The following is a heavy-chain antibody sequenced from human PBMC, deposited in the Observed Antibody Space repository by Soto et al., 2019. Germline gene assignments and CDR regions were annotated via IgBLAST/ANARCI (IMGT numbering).Heavy chain of an antibody. D-gene: IGHD3-3*01. Sequence: QITLNESGPTVVKPAETLTLTCTFSGFSLTTSGVGVGWIRQSPGKAPEWLALIYWDDDKRYSASLKSRLSITKDTSKNQVVLTMASVDPAERATYYCAHRILRTVFGLVTTTAIYFDFWGQGTPVVVSS. V-gene: IGHV2-5*02. CDR2: IYWDDDK. CDR3: AHRILRTVFGLVTTTAIYFDF. CDR1: GFSLTTSGVG. J-gene: IGHJ4*02.